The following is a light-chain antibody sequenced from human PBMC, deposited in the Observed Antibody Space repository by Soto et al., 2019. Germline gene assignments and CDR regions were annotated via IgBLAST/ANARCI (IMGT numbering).Light chain of an antibody. CDR2: AAS. CDR1: QSIGTS. V-gene: IGKV1-39*01. Sequence: DIQMTQSPSSLSESVGDIVTVTCRASQSIGTSLNWYQQKAGKAPRVLISAASRLQSGVPSRFSGSGSGTHFTLTISSLQPEDSATYYCQQGYNTFWTFGQGTKVDIK. CDR3: QQGYNTFWT. J-gene: IGKJ1*01.